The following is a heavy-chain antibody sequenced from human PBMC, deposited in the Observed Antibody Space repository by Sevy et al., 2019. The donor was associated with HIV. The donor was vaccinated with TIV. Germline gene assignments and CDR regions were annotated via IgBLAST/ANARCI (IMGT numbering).Heavy chain of an antibody. V-gene: IGHV6-1*01. Sequence: SQTLSLTCAISGDSVSSNSAAWNWIRQSPSRGLEWLGRTYYRSKWYNDYAVSVKSRITINPDTSKNQFSLQLNSVTPEESAGYYCARVNWPLEFFDYWGQGTLGTVSS. D-gene: IGHD1-1*01. CDR1: GDSVSSNSAA. CDR3: ARVNWPLEFFDY. CDR2: TYYRSKWYN. J-gene: IGHJ4*02.